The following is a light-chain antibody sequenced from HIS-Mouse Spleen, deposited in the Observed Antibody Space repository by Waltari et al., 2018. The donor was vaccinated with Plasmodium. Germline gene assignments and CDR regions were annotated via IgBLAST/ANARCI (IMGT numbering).Light chain of an antibody. Sequence: EIVMTQSPATLSVSPGERATLSCRASQSVSSNLTWYQQKPGQAPRHLIYGASTRATGIPARFSGSGSGTEFTLTISRLQSEDFAVYYCQQYNNWSFTFGPGTKVDIK. CDR1: QSVSSN. V-gene: IGKV3-15*01. CDR2: GAS. CDR3: QQYNNWSFT. J-gene: IGKJ3*01.